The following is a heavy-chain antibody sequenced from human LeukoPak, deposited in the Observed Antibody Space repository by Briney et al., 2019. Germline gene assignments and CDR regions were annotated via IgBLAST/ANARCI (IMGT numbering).Heavy chain of an antibody. CDR1: GFIFRNYA. CDR2: ITGSGDTT. D-gene: IGHD3-9*01. CDR3: AKWRDYDILTGYYVSDF. J-gene: IGHJ4*02. V-gene: IGHV3-23*01. Sequence: SGGSLRLSCAASGFIFRNYAMSWVRQAPGKGLEWVSAITGSGDTTYYADSVKGRFTISRDNSKNTLYVEMNTLRAEDTAVYYCAKWRDYDILTGYYVSDFWGQGTLVTVSS.